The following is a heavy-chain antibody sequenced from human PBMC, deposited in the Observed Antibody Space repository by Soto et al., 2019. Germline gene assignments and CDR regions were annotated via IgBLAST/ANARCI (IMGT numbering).Heavy chain of an antibody. CDR3: TRDDSHYYYDSSGYYDGCWFDP. Sequence: GGSLRLSCTASGFTFGDYAMSWFRQAPGKGLEWVGFIRSKAYGGTTEYAASVKGRFTISRDDSKSIAYLQMNSLKTEDTAVYYCTRDDSHYYYDSSGYYDGCWFDPWGQGTLVTVSS. V-gene: IGHV3-49*03. J-gene: IGHJ5*02. CDR2: IRSKAYGGTT. CDR1: GFTFGDYA. D-gene: IGHD3-22*01.